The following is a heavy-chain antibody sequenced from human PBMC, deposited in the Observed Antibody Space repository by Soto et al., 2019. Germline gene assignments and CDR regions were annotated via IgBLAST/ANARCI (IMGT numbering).Heavy chain of an antibody. CDR3: ATSYWFGELNRQNFDY. V-gene: IGHV1-24*01. Sequence: GASVKVSCKVSGYTLTELSMHWVRQAPGKGLEWMGGSDPEDGETIYAQKFQGRVTMTEDTSTDTAYMELSSLRSEDTAVYYCATSYWFGELNRQNFDYWGQGTLVTVSS. J-gene: IGHJ4*02. CDR1: GYTLTELS. D-gene: IGHD3-10*01. CDR2: SDPEDGET.